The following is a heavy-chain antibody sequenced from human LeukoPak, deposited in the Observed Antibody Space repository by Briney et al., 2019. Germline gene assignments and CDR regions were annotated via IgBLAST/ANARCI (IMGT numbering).Heavy chain of an antibody. Sequence: PGGSLRLSCAASGFTFSSYGMHWVRQAPGKGLEWVAVIWYDGSNKYYADSVKGRFTISRDNSKNTLYLQMNSLRAEDTAVCYCARGGSFYDSSFDYWGQGTLVTVSS. D-gene: IGHD3-3*01. V-gene: IGHV3-33*01. CDR3: ARGGSFYDSSFDY. J-gene: IGHJ4*02. CDR2: IWYDGSNK. CDR1: GFTFSSYG.